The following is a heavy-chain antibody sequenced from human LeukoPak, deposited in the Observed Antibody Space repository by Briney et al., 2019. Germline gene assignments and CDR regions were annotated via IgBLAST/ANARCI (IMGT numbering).Heavy chain of an antibody. V-gene: IGHV1-2*02. CDR1: GYTFTGYY. Sequence: ASVKVSCKASGYTFTGYYMHWVRQAPGQGLEWMGWTNPNSGGTNYAQKFQGRVTMTRDTSISTAYMELSRLRSDDTAVYYCAGLGYCSSTSCQYTMDVWGKGTTVTVSS. J-gene: IGHJ6*03. CDR2: TNPNSGGT. CDR3: AGLGYCSSTSCQYTMDV. D-gene: IGHD2-2*01.